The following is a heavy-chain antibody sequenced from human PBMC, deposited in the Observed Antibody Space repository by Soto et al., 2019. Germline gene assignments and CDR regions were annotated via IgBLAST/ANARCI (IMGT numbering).Heavy chain of an antibody. V-gene: IGHV4-34*01. CDR2: MSHSGGT. CDR1: AGFVSSGNYY. D-gene: IGHD1-1*01. Sequence: QEQLQQWGAGLLKPSETLSLTCAVYAGFVSSGNYYWSWIRQPPGKGLEWIGEMSHSGGTHFNPSLKSRVTISVDTSKNQFSLKMSSVTAADTALYYCARVERGTATTVVDAFDIWGPGTMVTVSS. J-gene: IGHJ3*02. CDR3: ARVERGTATTVVDAFDI.